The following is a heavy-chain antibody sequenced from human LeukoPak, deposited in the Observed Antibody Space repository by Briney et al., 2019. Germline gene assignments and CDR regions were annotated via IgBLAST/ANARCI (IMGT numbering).Heavy chain of an antibody. CDR2: MNPNSGNT. V-gene: IGHV1-8*01. D-gene: IGHD1-14*01. Sequence: ASVKVSCKASGYTFTSYDINWVRQAAGRGLEWMGWMNPNSGNTGYAQMFQGRVTMTSNTSISTAYMELSSLRFEDTAVYYCARGSRTPLNWFDPWGQGTLVTVSS. CDR3: ARGSRTPLNWFDP. CDR1: GYTFTSYD. J-gene: IGHJ5*02.